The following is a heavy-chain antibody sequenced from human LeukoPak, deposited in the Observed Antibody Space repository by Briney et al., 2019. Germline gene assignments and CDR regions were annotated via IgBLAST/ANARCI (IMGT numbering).Heavy chain of an antibody. D-gene: IGHD2-21*01. CDR3: ATGVYCATTACPGYQHYYYFMDV. Sequence: ASVKVSCKVSGFTLADLSMHWVRQAPGKGLEWVGGFDRKNGDTIYAQRFRGRVTLTEDTSTGTAYMDLSSLSADDTAVYYCATGVYCATTACPGYQHYYYFMDVWGKGTTVTVSS. CDR2: FDRKNGDT. CDR1: GFTLADLS. J-gene: IGHJ6*03. V-gene: IGHV1-24*01.